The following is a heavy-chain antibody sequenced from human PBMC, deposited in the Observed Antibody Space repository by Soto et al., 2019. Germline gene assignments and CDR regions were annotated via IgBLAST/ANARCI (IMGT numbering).Heavy chain of an antibody. J-gene: IGHJ4*02. Sequence: GGSLRLSCAASGFTLSVSVIYLVRQPSGKGLEWVGCIRMRSNGYATAYAASVRGRFTISRDDSKNTAYLQMNSLKTEDTAVYYCSRPGHTNYDPDYSGQGTLFTVSS. CDR2: IRMRSNGYAT. CDR1: GFTLSVSV. D-gene: IGHD4-4*01. V-gene: IGHV3-73*01. CDR3: SRPGHTNYDPDY.